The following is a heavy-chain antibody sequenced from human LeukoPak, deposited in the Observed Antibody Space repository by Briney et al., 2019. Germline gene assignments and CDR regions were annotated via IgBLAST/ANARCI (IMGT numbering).Heavy chain of an antibody. Sequence: PSETLSLTCTVSGGSISSYYWSWIRQPPGKGLEWIGYIYYSGSTNYNPSLKSRVTTSVDTSKNQFSLKLSSVTAADTAVYYCAKEKGYCSGGSCYGGTFDYWGQGTLVTVSS. CDR1: GGSISSYY. J-gene: IGHJ4*02. D-gene: IGHD2-15*01. CDR2: IYYSGST. V-gene: IGHV4-59*12. CDR3: AKEKGYCSGGSCYGGTFDY.